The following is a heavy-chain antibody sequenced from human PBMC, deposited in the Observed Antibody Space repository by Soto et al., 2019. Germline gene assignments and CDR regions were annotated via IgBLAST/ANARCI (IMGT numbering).Heavy chain of an antibody. Sequence: QVQLQQWGAGLLKPSETLSLTCGVYGGSFSGNCWSWIRQPPGEGLEWIGESNPSGSTNYSPSLKSRATISSETSKNQFSLKLSSVIAAVTAVYYCARGRDGGGDSWGQGTLVTVSS. CDR1: GGSFSGNC. CDR2: SNPSGST. D-gene: IGHD4-17*01. CDR3: ARGRDGGGDS. J-gene: IGHJ4*02. V-gene: IGHV4-34*01.